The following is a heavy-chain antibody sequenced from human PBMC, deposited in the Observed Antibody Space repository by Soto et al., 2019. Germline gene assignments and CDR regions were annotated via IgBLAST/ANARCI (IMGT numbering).Heavy chain of an antibody. CDR2: IKQDGSEK. Sequence: SGGAPRLSCAASGFTFSSYLMSWVRPAPGKGLEWVANIKQDGSEKYYVDSVKGRFTISRDNAKNSLYLQMNSLRAEDTAVYYCARDPYGDYTIDYWGQGTLVTVSS. J-gene: IGHJ4*02. D-gene: IGHD4-17*01. CDR1: GFTFSSYL. V-gene: IGHV3-7*01. CDR3: ARDPYGDYTIDY.